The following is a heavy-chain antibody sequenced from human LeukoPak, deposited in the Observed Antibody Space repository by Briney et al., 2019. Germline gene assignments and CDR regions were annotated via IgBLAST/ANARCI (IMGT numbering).Heavy chain of an antibody. J-gene: IGHJ5*02. CDR1: GFTFSSYS. CDR3: AREEAAAGRRWFDP. Sequence: PGGSLRLSCAASGFTFSSYSMNWVRQAPGKGLEWVSYISSSSSTIYYADSVKGRFTISRDNAKNSLYLQMNSLRAEDTAVYYCAREEAAAGRRWFDPWGQGTLVTVSS. D-gene: IGHD6-13*01. V-gene: IGHV3-48*01. CDR2: ISSSSSTI.